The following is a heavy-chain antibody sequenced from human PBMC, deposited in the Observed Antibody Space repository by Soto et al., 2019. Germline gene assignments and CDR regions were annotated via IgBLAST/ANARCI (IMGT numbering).Heavy chain of an antibody. CDR2: INSDGSST. CDR3: TRDETQTFRSFVYYYGMDV. Sequence: PGGFLRLSCAASGFTFMSYWMRWVRQGPGKGLVWVSRINSDGSSTSYADSVKGRFTISRDNAKNTLYLQMNSLRAEDTAVYYCTRDETQTFRSFVYYYGMDVWGQGTTVTVSS. D-gene: IGHD3-3*01. V-gene: IGHV3-74*01. CDR1: GFTFMSYW. J-gene: IGHJ6*02.